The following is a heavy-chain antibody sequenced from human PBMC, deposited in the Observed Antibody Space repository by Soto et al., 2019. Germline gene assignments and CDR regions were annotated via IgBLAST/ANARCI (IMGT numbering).Heavy chain of an antibody. CDR1: GVTLNSYA. CDR3: AKYFTYSSGWPYYFDY. J-gene: IGHJ4*02. D-gene: IGHD6-19*01. CDR2: ISGSGGST. Sequence: XGSLWISCAASGVTLNSYALSWVRQAPGKGLEWVSAISGSGGSTYYADSVKGRFTISRDNSKNTLYLQMNSLRAEDTAVYYCAKYFTYSSGWPYYFDYWGQGPLVTVSS. V-gene: IGHV3-23*01.